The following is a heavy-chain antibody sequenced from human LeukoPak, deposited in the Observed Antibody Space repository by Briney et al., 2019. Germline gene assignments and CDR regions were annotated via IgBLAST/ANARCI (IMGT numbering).Heavy chain of an antibody. Sequence: GASVKVSCKASGYTFTSYGISWVRQAPGQGLEWMGGIIPIFGTANYAQKFQGRVTITADESTSTAYMELSSLRSEDTAVYYCARDNDYGDYEMRLGFDYWGQGTLVTVSS. D-gene: IGHD4-17*01. CDR2: IIPIFGTA. CDR3: ARDNDYGDYEMRLGFDY. CDR1: GYTFTSYG. J-gene: IGHJ4*02. V-gene: IGHV1-69*13.